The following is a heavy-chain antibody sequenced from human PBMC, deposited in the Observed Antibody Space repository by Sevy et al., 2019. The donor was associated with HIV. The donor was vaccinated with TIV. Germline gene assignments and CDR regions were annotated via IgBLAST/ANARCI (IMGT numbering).Heavy chain of an antibody. J-gene: IGHJ4*02. V-gene: IGHV3-23*01. CDR1: GFTFSNYA. Sequence: GGSLRLSCAASGFTFSNYAMSWVRQAPGKGLEWVSTFSFGCGKINYADSVKGRFTISRDNSKNTLYLQMNSLRAEDTALYYSALAGCSKPHGYWGQGTLVSGSS. CDR3: ALAGCSKPHGY. CDR2: FSFGCGKI. D-gene: IGHD2-2*01.